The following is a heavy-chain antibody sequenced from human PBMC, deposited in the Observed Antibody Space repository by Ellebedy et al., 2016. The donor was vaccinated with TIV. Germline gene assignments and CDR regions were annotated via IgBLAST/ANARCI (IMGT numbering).Heavy chain of an antibody. Sequence: SQTLSLTXXISGDSVSSNSAAWNRLRQSPSRGLEWLGRTYYRSKWYNDYAVSVKSRITINPDTSKNQFSLQLNSVTPEDTAVDYCARDPDGDPFAFDIWGQGTMVTVSS. CDR3: ARDPDGDPFAFDI. CDR2: TYYRSKWYN. J-gene: IGHJ3*02. CDR1: GDSVSSNSAA. V-gene: IGHV6-1*01. D-gene: IGHD4-17*01.